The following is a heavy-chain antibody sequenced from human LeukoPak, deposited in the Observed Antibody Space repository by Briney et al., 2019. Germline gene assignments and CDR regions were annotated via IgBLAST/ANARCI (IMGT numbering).Heavy chain of an antibody. V-gene: IGHV4-39*07. CDR2: IYYSGST. D-gene: IGHD3-10*01. CDR1: GGSISSSSYY. Sequence: SETLSLTYTVSGGSISSSSYYWGWIRQPPGKGLEWIGSIYYSGSTYYNPSLKSRVTLSVDTSKNQFSLKLSSVTAADTAVYYCARELYYYGSGSYDYYGMDVWGQGTTVTVSS. CDR3: ARELYYYGSGSYDYYGMDV. J-gene: IGHJ6*02.